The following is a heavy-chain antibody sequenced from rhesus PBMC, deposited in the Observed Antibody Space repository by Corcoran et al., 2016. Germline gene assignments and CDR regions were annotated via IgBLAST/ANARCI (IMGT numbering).Heavy chain of an antibody. J-gene: IGHJ4*01. CDR3: ASQIDY. V-gene: IGHV4-93*02. CDR2: MYGSGGST. CDR1: GGSISRCNW. Sequence: QVQLQESGPAVVKPSETLSLTCAVAGGSISRCNWWSWTRQSPGRGLKWMGGMYGSGGSTGSNPSLKSRLTISIDTYKNRFSLKLSSVTAADTAVYCCASQIDYWGQGVLVTVSS.